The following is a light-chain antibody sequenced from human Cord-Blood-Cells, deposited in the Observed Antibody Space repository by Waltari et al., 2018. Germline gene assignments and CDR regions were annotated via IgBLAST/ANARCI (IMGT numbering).Light chain of an antibody. J-gene: IGKJ3*01. CDR2: AAS. V-gene: IGKV1-39*01. CDR1: QSISSY. CDR3: QQSYSTLT. Sequence: DIQMTQSPSSLSASVGDRVTITCRASQSISSYLNWYQQKPGKAPKLLIYAASSLQSGVPSRFSGSGSGTDFTLTISRLQPEDFATYYGQQSYSTLTFGPGTKVDIK.